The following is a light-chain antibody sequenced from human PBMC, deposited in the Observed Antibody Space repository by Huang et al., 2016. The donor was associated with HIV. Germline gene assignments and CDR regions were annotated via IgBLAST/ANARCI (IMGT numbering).Light chain of an antibody. J-gene: IGKJ2*01. CDR1: QRVSSRY. CDR3: QQYGSSSYT. CDR2: DAS. V-gene: IGKV3D-20*01. Sequence: EIVLTQSPASLSLSPGERAMLSCGASQRVSSRYLAWFQQNPGQPPRLHFYDASVRSHVIPDRCSGGASGTDFTLTISRREPEDFAVYYCQQYGSSSYTFGQGTKLEIK.